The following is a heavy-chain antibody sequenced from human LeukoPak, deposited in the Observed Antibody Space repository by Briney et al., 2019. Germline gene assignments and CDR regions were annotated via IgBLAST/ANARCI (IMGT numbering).Heavy chain of an antibody. Sequence: SETLSLTCAVYGGSFSGYYWSWIRQPPGKGLEWIGEINHSGSTNYNPSLKSRVTMSVDTSKNQFSLKLSSVTAADTAVYYCAREDSTRPRIDYWGQGTLVTVSS. D-gene: IGHD5-18*01. J-gene: IGHJ4*02. CDR2: INHSGST. CDR3: AREDSTRPRIDY. CDR1: GGSFSGYY. V-gene: IGHV4-34*01.